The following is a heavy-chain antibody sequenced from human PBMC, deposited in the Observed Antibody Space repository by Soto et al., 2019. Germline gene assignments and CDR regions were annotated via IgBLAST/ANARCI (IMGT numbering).Heavy chain of an antibody. Sequence: PSETLSLTCTVSGGSSSSYYWSWTRQPPGKGLEWIGYIYYSGSTNYNPSLKSRVTISVDTSKNQFSLKLSSVTAADTAMYYCARRFSYWYFDLWGRGTLVTVSS. V-gene: IGHV4-59*08. CDR2: IYYSGST. CDR3: ARRFSYWYFDL. CDR1: GGSSSSYY. D-gene: IGHD3-3*01. J-gene: IGHJ2*01.